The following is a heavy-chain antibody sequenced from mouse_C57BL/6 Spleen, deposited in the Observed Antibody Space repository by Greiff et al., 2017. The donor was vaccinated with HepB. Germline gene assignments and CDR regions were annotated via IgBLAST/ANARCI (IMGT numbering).Heavy chain of an antibody. CDR1: GYAFTNYL. D-gene: IGHD4-1*01. V-gene: IGHV1-54*01. CDR2: INPGSGGT. Sequence: VQLQQSGAELVRPGPSVKVSCKASGYAFTNYLIEWVKQRPGQGLEWIGVINPGSGGTNYNEKFKGKATLTADKSSSTAYMQLSSLTSEDSAVYFCARGAWDYAMDYWGQGTSVTVSS. CDR3: ARGAWDYAMDY. J-gene: IGHJ4*01.